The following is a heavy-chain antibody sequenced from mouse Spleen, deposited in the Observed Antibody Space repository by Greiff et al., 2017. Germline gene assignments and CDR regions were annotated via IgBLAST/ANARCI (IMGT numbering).Heavy chain of an antibody. CDR3: ARSVTCDWYFDV. CDR2: IYPGSGNT. V-gene: IGHV1-76*01. J-gene: IGHJ1*03. CDR1: GYTFTDYY. Sequence: VKLQESGAELVRPGASVKLSCKASGYTFTDYYINWVKQRPGQGLEWIARIYPGSGNTYYNEKFKGKATLTAEKSSSTAYMQLSSLTSEDSAVYFCARSVTCDWYFDVWGTGTTVTVSS. D-gene: IGHD2-1*01.